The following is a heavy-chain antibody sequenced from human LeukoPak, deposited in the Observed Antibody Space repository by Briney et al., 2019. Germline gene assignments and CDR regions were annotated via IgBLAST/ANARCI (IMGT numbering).Heavy chain of an antibody. CDR2: IYYSGST. V-gene: IGHV4-59*01. D-gene: IGHD3-3*01. Sequence: PSETLSLTCTGSGGSISSYYWSWIRQPPGKGLEWIGYIYYSGSTNYNPSLKSRVTISVDTSKNQFSLKLSSVTAADTAVYYCARGYYDFWSGYSYYGMDVWGQGTTVTVSS. J-gene: IGHJ6*02. CDR1: GGSISSYY. CDR3: ARGYYDFWSGYSYYGMDV.